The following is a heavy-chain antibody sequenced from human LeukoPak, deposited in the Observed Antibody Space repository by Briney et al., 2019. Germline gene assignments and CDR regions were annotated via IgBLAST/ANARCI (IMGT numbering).Heavy chain of an antibody. D-gene: IGHD3-22*01. CDR3: AKVLGNSSGYYRYYFDY. V-gene: IGHV3-21*04. CDR1: GFTFSSYT. CDR2: ISSSSDYI. J-gene: IGHJ4*02. Sequence: GGSLRLSCAASGFTFSSYTMNWVRQAPGKGLEWLSSISSSSDYIYYADSVKGRFTISRDNSKNTLYLQMNSLRAEDTAVYYCAKVLGNSSGYYRYYFDYWGQGTLVTVSS.